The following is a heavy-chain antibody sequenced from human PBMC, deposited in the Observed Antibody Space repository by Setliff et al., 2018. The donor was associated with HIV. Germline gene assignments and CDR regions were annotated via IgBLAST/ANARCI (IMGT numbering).Heavy chain of an antibody. J-gene: IGHJ4*02. CDR2: ITPIFGTT. Sequence: SVKVSCKTSGGTFSSYTISWVRQAPGQGLEWMGGITPIFGTTNYAQKFQGRVTMTEDTSTGTAYMELSGLRSGDTAVYYCAIDVTGGWLRPMPDYWGQGALVTVSS. V-gene: IGHV1-69*06. CDR3: AIDVTGGWLRPMPDY. D-gene: IGHD2-2*01. CDR1: GGTFSSYT.